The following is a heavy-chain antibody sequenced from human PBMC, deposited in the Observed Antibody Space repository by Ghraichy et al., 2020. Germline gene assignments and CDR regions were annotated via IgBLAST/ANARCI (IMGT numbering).Heavy chain of an antibody. CDR3: ARDSTIAGYPPQP. D-gene: IGHD5-24*01. J-gene: IGHJ4*02. V-gene: IGHV1-69*06. Sequence: SVKVSCKASGGTFSSYAISWVRQAPGQGLEWMGGIIPIFGTANYAQKFQGRVTITADKSTSTAYMELSSLRSEDTAVYYCARDSTIAGYPPQPWGQGTLVTVSS. CDR1: GGTFSSYA. CDR2: IIPIFGTA.